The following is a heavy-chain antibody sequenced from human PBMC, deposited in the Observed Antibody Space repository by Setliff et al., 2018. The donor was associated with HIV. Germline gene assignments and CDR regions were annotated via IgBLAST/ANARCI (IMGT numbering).Heavy chain of an antibody. CDR1: GGSISSGSYY. J-gene: IGHJ6*03. CDR2: IYYSGST. D-gene: IGHD6-13*01. CDR3: ACGAAAGTDYYYYYYMDV. Sequence: SSETLSLTCTVSGGSISSGSYYWSWIRQPPGKGLEWIGSIYYSGSTYYNPSLKSRVTISVDTSKNQFSLKLSSVTAADTAVYYCACGAAAGTDYYYYYYMDVWGKGTTVTVSS. V-gene: IGHV4-39*01.